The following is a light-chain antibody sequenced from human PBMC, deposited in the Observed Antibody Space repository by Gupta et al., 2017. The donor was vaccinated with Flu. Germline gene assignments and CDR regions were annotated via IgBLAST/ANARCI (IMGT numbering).Light chain of an antibody. CDR1: QSINKY. Sequence: DSQLTQSPSSLSASVGDRVTITCRASQSINKYVNWYQHKPGKAPKLLVYAASSLQSGVPSRFSGSGSGTDFTLTISTLQPEDFATYFCQQTDNTSWTFGQGTNVEI. V-gene: IGKV1-39*01. J-gene: IGKJ1*01. CDR3: QQTDNTSWT. CDR2: AAS.